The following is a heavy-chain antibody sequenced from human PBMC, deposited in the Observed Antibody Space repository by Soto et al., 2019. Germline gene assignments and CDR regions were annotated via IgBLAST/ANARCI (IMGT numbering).Heavy chain of an antibody. CDR1: GFTFRNYD. V-gene: IGHV3-13*05. Sequence: EVQLVESGGGLVQPGGSLRLSCEASGFTFRNYDMHWVRQGTGKGLEWVSGISAAGDPDYADSVEGRFTISRENAQISFFLQMNSLRVGDTAVYYCARTDRDFYGLDFWGQGTTVIVSS. CDR2: ISAAGDP. J-gene: IGHJ6*02. CDR3: ARTDRDFYGLDF.